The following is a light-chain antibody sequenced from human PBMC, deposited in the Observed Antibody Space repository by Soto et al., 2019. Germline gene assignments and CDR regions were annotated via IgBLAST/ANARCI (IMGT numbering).Light chain of an antibody. CDR1: QSISSW. Sequence: DIQMTQSPSTLSASVGGRITMACRASQSISSWLAWYQQKPGKAPKLLIYKASSLESGVPSRFSGSGSGTEFTLTISSLQPDDFATYYCQQYNSYPITFGQGTRLEIK. CDR2: KAS. V-gene: IGKV1-5*03. J-gene: IGKJ5*01. CDR3: QQYNSYPIT.